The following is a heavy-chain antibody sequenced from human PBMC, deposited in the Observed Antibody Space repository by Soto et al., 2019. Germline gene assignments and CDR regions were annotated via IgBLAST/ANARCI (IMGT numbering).Heavy chain of an antibody. V-gene: IGHV3-23*01. D-gene: IGHD3-3*01. CDR3: AKDLRGYDFWSGSNFDY. CDR2: ISGSGGST. Sequence: GGSLRLSCAASGFTFSSYAMSWVRQAPGKGLEWVSAISGSGGSTYYADSVKGRFTISRDNSKNTLCLQMNSLRAEDTAVYYCAKDLRGYDFWSGSNFDYWGQGTLVTVSS. CDR1: GFTFSSYA. J-gene: IGHJ4*02.